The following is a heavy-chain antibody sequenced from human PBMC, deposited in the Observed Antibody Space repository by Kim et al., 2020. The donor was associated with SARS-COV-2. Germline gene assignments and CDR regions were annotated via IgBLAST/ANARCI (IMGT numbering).Heavy chain of an antibody. D-gene: IGHD5-18*01. Sequence: ADSVKGRFTISRDNSKNTLYLQMNSLRAEDTAVYYCAKDPSNTAMVDLGVWGKGTTVTVSS. CDR3: AKDPSNTAMVDLGV. J-gene: IGHJ6*04. V-gene: IGHV3-23*01.